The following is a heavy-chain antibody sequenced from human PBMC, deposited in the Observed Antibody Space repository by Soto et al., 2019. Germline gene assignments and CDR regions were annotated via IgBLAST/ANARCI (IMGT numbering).Heavy chain of an antibody. D-gene: IGHD3-16*01. V-gene: IGHV3-74*01. CDR2: IESDGSNT. CDR1: GFTLSNYR. CDR3: ARDLEGLAY. Sequence: GGSLRLSCAASGFTLSNYRMHWVRQPPGKGLLWVSRIESDGSNTGYADSVEGRFTISRDNAKNTLYLQMNSLRAEDTAVYYCARDLEGLAYWGQGTLVTVSS. J-gene: IGHJ4*02.